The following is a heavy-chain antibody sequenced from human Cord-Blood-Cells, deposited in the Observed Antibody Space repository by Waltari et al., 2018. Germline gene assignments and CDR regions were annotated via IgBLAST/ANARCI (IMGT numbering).Heavy chain of an antibody. J-gene: IGHJ4*02. CDR1: GGSFSGYY. CDR3: RGHYGSGLDY. CDR2: INHSGST. V-gene: IGHV4-34*01. D-gene: IGHD3-10*01. Sequence: QVQLQQWGAGLLKPSETLSLTCAVYGGSFSGYYWSGIRQPPGKGLEGIGEINHSGSTNYHPSLKSRVTISVDTSKNQFSLKLSSVTAADTAVYYCRGHYGSGLDYWGQGTLVTVSS.